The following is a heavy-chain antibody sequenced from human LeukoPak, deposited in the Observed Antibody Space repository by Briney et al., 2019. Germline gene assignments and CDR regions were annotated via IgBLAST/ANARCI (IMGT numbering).Heavy chain of an antibody. V-gene: IGHV4-30-4*01. CDR3: ARGGPNFDWLLTSYYYYYYGMDA. J-gene: IGHJ6*02. CDR2: IYYSGST. CDR1: GGSISSGDYY. D-gene: IGHD3-9*01. Sequence: SQTLSLTCTVSGGSISSGDYYWSWIRQPPGKGLEWIGYIYYSGSTYYNPSLKSRVTISVDTSKNQFSLKLSSVTAADTAVYYCARGGPNFDWLLTSYYYYYYGMDAWGQGTTVTVSS.